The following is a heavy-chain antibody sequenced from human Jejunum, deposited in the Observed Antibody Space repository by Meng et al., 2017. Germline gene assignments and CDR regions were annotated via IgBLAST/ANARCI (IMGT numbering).Heavy chain of an antibody. CDR1: GFTISGYR. D-gene: IGHD2-2*01. J-gene: IGHJ3*02. CDR3: ARGHCTSTSCYYDAFDI. CDR2: ISPSSSSI. V-gene: IGHV3-21*01. Sequence: GESLKISCTASGFTISGYRMNRVRQAPGKGLEWDSSISPSSSSIYYADSVKGRFTISRDNAKNSLYLQMNSLRAEDTAVYYCARGHCTSTSCYYDAFDIWGQGTRVTVSS.